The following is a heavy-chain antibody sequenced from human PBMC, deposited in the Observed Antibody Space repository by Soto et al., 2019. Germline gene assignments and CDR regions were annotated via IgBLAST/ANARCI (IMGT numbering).Heavy chain of an antibody. J-gene: IGHJ6*02. CDR3: ARDGQGMDV. CDR1: GGSVSTRGYD. CDR2: IFFTGSS. Sequence: PXESLALPCTVSGGSVSTRGYDWSWIRQPPGKVLEWIGKIFFTGSSHYNPSLRNRVTMSVGTSKDQFSLTLTSVTAADTAVYYCARDGQGMDVWGQGTTVTVSS. V-gene: IGHV4-61*08.